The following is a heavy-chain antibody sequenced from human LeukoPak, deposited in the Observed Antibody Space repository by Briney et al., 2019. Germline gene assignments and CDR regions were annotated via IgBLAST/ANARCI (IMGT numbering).Heavy chain of an antibody. CDR1: GFTFSSYA. V-gene: IGHV3-30-3*01. D-gene: IGHD3-10*01. CDR2: ISYDGSNK. CDR3: ARDSSRRFRGGGNDY. J-gene: IGHJ4*02. Sequence: GGSLRLSCAASGFTFSSYAMHWVRQAPGKGLEWVAVISYDGSNKYYADSVKGRFTISRDNSKNTLYLQMNSLRAEDAAVYYCARDSSRRFRGGGNDYWGQGTLVTVSS.